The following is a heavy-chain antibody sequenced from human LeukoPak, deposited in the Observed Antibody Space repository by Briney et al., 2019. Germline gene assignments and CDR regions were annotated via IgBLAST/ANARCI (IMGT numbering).Heavy chain of an antibody. J-gene: IGHJ4*02. V-gene: IGHV3-7*01. CDR1: GFTFGTYW. CDR3: ARDGPDSFDY. CDR2: IKQDGSEK. Sequence: GGSLRLSCAASGFTFGTYWMSWVRQAPGKGLEWVANIKQDGSEKYYVDSVRGRFTISRDNAKNSLYLQMNSVRVEDTAVCYCARDGPDSFDYWGLGTLVTVSS.